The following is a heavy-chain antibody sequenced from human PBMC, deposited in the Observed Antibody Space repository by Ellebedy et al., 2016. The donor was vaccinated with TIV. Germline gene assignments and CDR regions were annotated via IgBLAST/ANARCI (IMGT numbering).Heavy chain of an antibody. CDR1: GGSISSSGYY. J-gene: IGHJ5*02. CDR3: ARTNYDTSQYRSVWFDP. D-gene: IGHD3-22*01. V-gene: IGHV4-39*07. CDR2: IYYSGST. Sequence: SETLSLTXTVSGGSISSSGYYWGWIRQPPGKGLKWIGSIYYSGSTNYNPSLKSRVTISVDTSKNQFSLKLSSVTAADTAVYYCARTNYDTSQYRSVWFDPWGQGTLVTVSS.